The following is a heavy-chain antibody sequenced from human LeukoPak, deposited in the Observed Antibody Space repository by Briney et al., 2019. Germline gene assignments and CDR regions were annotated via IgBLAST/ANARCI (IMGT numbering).Heavy chain of an antibody. V-gene: IGHV3-15*01. J-gene: IGHJ4*02. CDR3: TTDLEYLYNWNDAPPYLDY. D-gene: IGHD1-1*01. CDR2: IKSKTDAGTT. CDR1: GFTFSNAW. Sequence: RGSLRLSCAASGFTFSNAWMSWVRQAPGKGLEWVGRIKSKTDAGTTDYAAPVKGRFTISRDDSKNTLYLQMNSLKTEDTAVYYCTTDLEYLYNWNDAPPYLDYWGQGTLVTVSS.